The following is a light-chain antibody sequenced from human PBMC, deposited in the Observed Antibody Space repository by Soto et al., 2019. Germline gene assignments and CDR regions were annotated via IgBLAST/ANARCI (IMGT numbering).Light chain of an antibody. V-gene: IGLV4-69*01. J-gene: IGLJ2*01. CDR3: QSYDSDFVV. CDR2: LNNDGSH. Sequence: QAVVTQSPSASASLGASVNLTCTLSSGHSTFDIAWHQQQPEKGPRYLMKLNNDGSHSKGDGIPARFSGSSSGAERYLTISSLQSEDEADYYCQSYDSDFVVFGGGTKLTVL. CDR1: SGHSTFD.